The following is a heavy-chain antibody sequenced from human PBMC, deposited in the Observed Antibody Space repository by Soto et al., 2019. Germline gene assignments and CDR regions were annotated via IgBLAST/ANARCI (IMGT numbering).Heavy chain of an antibody. Sequence: ASVKFSCKASGYTFTSYDINCVRQATGQGLEWMGWMNPNSGNTGYAQKFQGRVTMTRNTSISTAYMELSSLRSEDTAVYYCARERIAARRNWFDPWGQGTLVTVSS. CDR1: GYTFTSYD. CDR3: ARERIAARRNWFDP. D-gene: IGHD6-6*01. V-gene: IGHV1-8*01. CDR2: MNPNSGNT. J-gene: IGHJ5*02.